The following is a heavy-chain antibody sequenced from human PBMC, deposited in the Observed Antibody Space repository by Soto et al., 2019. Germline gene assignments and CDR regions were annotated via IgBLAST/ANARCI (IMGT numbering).Heavy chain of an antibody. CDR2: LNPDSGGT. J-gene: IGHJ4*02. CDR1: GYTFTAYH. CDR3: TRGGCTNSLCPVPFEF. D-gene: IGHD2-8*01. V-gene: IGHV1-2*02. Sequence: GASVKVSCKASGYTFTAYHMHWVRQAPGQGPEWMGWLNPDSGGTKYAQRFQGRVTMTRDTSINTYYMELNRLTSDDTAVYYCTRGGCTNSLCPVPFEFWGQGKLATVSS.